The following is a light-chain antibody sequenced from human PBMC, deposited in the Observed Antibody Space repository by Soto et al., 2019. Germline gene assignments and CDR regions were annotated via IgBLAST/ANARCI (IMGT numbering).Light chain of an antibody. J-gene: IGLJ1*01. CDR1: SSDVGGYKY. CDR3: SSYTSSSTQV. V-gene: IGLV2-14*01. Sequence: QSALTQPASVSGSPGQSITISCTGTSSDVGGYKYVSWYQQHQGKAPKLMIYEVSNRPSGVSNRFSGSKSGNTASLTISGLQAEDEADYYCSSYTSSSTQVFGTGTKLTVL. CDR2: EVS.